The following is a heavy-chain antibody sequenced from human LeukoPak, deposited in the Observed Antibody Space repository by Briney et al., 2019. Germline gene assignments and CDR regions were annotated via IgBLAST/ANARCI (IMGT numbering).Heavy chain of an antibody. D-gene: IGHD1-1*01. V-gene: IGHV3-7*01. CDR1: GFTFSNFW. Sequence: GGSLRLSCAASGFTFSNFWMSWVRQAPGRGLEWVATISQDGREENYADSVKGRFTVSRDNAKNSTYLQMNSLGVDETAVYYCVRDRALAHFDHWGQGALVTVSS. CDR3: VRDRALAHFDH. J-gene: IGHJ4*02. CDR2: ISQDGREE.